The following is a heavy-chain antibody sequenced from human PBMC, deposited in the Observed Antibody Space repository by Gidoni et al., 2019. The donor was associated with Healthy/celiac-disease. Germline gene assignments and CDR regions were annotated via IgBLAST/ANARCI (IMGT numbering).Heavy chain of an antibody. D-gene: IGHD6-19*01. Sequence: EVQLVQSGAEVKKPGESLRISCKVSGYSCTSYWNGWVRQMPGKGLEWMGRINPRYSYTNYRPSFQGHVTISADKSISTAYLQWSSLKASDTAMYYCARQGAIYSSGWYYYWGQGTLVTVSP. J-gene: IGHJ4*02. CDR1: GYSCTSYW. CDR2: INPRYSYT. V-gene: IGHV5-10-1*03. CDR3: ARQGAIYSSGWYYY.